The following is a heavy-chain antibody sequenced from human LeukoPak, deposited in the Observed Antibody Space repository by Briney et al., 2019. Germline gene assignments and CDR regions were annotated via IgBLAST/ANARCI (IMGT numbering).Heavy chain of an antibody. CDR2: IYTSGST. V-gene: IGHV4-4*09. D-gene: IGHD2-2*01. CDR1: GGSISSYY. J-gene: IGHJ5*02. Sequence: SETLSLTCTVSGGSISSYYWSWIRQPPGKGLEWIGYIYTSGSTNYNPSLKSRVTISVDTSKNQFSLKLSSVTAADTAVYYCARYYCSSTSCYGWFDPWGQGTLVTVSS. CDR3: ARYYCSSTSCYGWFDP.